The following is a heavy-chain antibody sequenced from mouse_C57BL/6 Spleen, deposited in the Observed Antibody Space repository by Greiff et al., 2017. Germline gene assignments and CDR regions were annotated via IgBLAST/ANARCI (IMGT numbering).Heavy chain of an antibody. V-gene: IGHV1-82*01. J-gene: IGHJ2*01. CDR2: IYPGDGDT. CDR1: GYAFSSSW. D-gene: IGHD1-1*01. Sequence: VQLQESGPELVKPGASVKISCKASGYAFSSSWMNWVKQRPGKGLEWIGRIYPGDGDTNYNGKFKGKATLTADKSSSTAYMQLSSLTSEDSAVYVCARTTTVVATDYFDYWGQGTTLTVSS. CDR3: ARTTTVVATDYFDY.